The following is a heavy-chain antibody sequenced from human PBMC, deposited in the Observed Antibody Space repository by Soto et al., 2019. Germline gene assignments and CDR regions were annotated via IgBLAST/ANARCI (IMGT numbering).Heavy chain of an antibody. D-gene: IGHD4-17*01. J-gene: IGHJ4*02. CDR2: IDWDDDK. V-gene: IGHV2-70*11. Sequence: SGPTLVNTTHSLTLTFTCAEFLFLIRGMCVSWIRQPPGKALEWLARIDWDDDKYYSTSLKTRLTISKDTSKNQVVLTMTNMEPVDTARYYCARVTITSMAQFDYSGQGTLVTVSS. CDR3: ARVTITSMAQFDY. CDR1: EFLFLIRGMC.